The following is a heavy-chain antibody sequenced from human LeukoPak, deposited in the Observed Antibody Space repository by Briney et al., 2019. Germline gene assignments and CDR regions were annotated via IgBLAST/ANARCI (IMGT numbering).Heavy chain of an antibody. CDR1: GYTFTNYY. CDR2: INPDGGST. D-gene: IGHD3-10*01. CDR3: AREGYGAGVKYVMDV. V-gene: IGHV1-46*01. J-gene: IGHJ6*04. Sequence: ASVQVSCTAFGYTFTNYYMHWVRQAPGQGLEWMGLINPDGGSTRLAQEFQGRVTLTRDMSTSTVDMELRSLRSEDTAVYYWAREGYGAGVKYVMDVWGEGTTVTVSS.